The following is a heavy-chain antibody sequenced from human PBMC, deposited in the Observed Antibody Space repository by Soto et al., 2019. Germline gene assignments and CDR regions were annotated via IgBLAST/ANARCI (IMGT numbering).Heavy chain of an antibody. CDR1: GYTFDAFD. CDR3: VRKAGGASTPGDDS. V-gene: IGHV1-8*01. CDR2: MNPYTGET. D-gene: IGHD2-15*01. Sequence: QVQLVQSGAEVRKPGASVRVSCKASGYTFDAFDIHWVRQATGQGLELMGWMNPYTGETAYTQTFRGRVSMTRDTSVSTAYMAVTSLTSEDSAIYFCVRKAGGASTPGDDSWGQGPLVTVSS. J-gene: IGHJ4*02.